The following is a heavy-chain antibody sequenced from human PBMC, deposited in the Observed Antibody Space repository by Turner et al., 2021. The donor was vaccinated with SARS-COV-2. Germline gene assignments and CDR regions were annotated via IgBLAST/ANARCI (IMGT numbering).Heavy chain of an antibody. V-gene: IGHV3-9*01. D-gene: IGHD2-2*03. Sequence: EVQLVASGGGLVLPGRSRRLSCAAPGFPFDGYAMHWVRQAPGKGLEWVSGISWKSGRIGYADSVKGRFTISRDNAKNSLYLQMNSLKAEDTALYYCVRGLDSMGYNWFDPWGLGTLVTVSS. CDR2: ISWKSGRI. CDR3: VRGLDSMGYNWFDP. CDR1: GFPFDGYA. J-gene: IGHJ5*02.